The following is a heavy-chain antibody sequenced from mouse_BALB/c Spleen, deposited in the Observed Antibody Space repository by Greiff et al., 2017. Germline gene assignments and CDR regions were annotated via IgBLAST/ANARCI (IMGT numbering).Heavy chain of an antibody. Sequence: EVQLVESGPGLVKPSQSLSLTCTVTGYSITSDYAWNWIRQFPGNKLEWMGYISYSGSTSYNPSLKSRISITRDTSKNQFFLQLNSVTTEDTATYYCARTYRYDGGGYAMDYWGQGTSVTVSS. V-gene: IGHV3-2*02. CDR1: GYSITSDYA. D-gene: IGHD2-14*01. J-gene: IGHJ4*01. CDR3: ARTYRYDGGGYAMDY. CDR2: ISYSGST.